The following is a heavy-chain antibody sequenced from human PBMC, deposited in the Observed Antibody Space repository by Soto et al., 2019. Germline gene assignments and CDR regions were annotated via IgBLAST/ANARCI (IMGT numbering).Heavy chain of an antibody. J-gene: IGHJ4*02. D-gene: IGHD6-6*01. CDR2: IYTTGST. V-gene: IGHV4-4*07. CDR1: GGSIRSYY. CDR3: ARPRAEYSSSSGTHYFDY. Sequence: SETLSLTCNVSGGSIRSYYWSWIRQPAGKPLEWIGRIYTTGSTNYNPSLKSRVTMSIDTSKSQFSLKVSSVTAADTAVYYCARPRAEYSSSSGTHYFDYWGQGTLVTAPQ.